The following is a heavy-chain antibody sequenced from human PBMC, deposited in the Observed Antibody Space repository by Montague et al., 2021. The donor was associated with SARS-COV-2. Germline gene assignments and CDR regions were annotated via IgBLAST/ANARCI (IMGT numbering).Heavy chain of an antibody. CDR1: GGSISGYI. D-gene: IGHD3-16*01. CDR2: IYYSGTT. J-gene: IGHJ4*02. Sequence: SETLSLTCTVSGGSISGYIWCWIRQPPGKGLQWIGYIYYSGTTKYNHALKSRVAIPLETSKNQFSLKLNSVTAADTAAYYCAATAYFAWGKYDFWGQGTWVTVSS. V-gene: IGHV4-59*08. CDR3: AATAYFAWGKYDF.